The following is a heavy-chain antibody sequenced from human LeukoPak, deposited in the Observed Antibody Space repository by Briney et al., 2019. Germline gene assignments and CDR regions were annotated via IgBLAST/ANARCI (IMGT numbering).Heavy chain of an antibody. J-gene: IGHJ4*02. CDR3: ARSPRKSWTYFDY. CDR1: GFTFSDYY. CDR2: INSSGSTI. Sequence: GGSLRLSCAASGFTFSDYYMSWIRQAPGKGLEWVSYINSSGSTIYYADSVKGRFTISRDNAKNSLYLQMNSLRAEDTAVYYCARSPRKSWTYFDYWGQGTLVTVSS. V-gene: IGHV3-11*01. D-gene: IGHD6-13*01.